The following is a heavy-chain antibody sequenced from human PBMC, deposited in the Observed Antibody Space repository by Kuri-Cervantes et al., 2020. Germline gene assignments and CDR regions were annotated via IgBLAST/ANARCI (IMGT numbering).Heavy chain of an antibody. D-gene: IGHD1-26*01. V-gene: IGHV3-21*01. CDR2: ISSSSSYI. CDR1: GFTFSSYG. J-gene: IGHJ5*02. Sequence: GGSLRLSCAASGFTFSSYGMHWVRQAPGKGLEWVSAISSSSSYIYYADAVKGRFTISRDNAKTSLYLQMNSLRAEDTAVYYCANEECRWELRPWGQGTLVTVSS. CDR3: ANEECRWELRP.